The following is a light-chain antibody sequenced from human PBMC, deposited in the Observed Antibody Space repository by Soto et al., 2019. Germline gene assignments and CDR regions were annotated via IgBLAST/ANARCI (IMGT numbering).Light chain of an antibody. CDR1: SSDVGGYEH. V-gene: IGLV2-8*01. Sequence: QSALTQPPSASGSPGQSVTLSCTGSSSDVGGYEHVSWYQQHPGRVPKPLIYDVSKRLSGVPARFSGSKSGNTASLTVSGLQAEDEADYYCSSYAGSDTMIFGGGTKLTVL. CDR3: SSYAGSDTMI. J-gene: IGLJ2*01. CDR2: DVS.